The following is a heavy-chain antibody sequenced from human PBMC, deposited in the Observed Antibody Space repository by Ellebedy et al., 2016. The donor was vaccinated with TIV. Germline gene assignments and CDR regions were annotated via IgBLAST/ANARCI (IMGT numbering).Heavy chain of an antibody. CDR2: IYYSGST. Sequence: MPSETLSLTCTVSGGSIRSSSYYWGWIRQPPGKGLEWIGSIYYSGSTYYNPSLESRVTISVDTSKNQFSLKLSSVTAAATAVYYCARHQKGSSWYGCWFDPWGQGTLVTVSS. D-gene: IGHD6-13*01. CDR1: GGSIRSSSYY. V-gene: IGHV4-39*01. J-gene: IGHJ5*02. CDR3: ARHQKGSSWYGCWFDP.